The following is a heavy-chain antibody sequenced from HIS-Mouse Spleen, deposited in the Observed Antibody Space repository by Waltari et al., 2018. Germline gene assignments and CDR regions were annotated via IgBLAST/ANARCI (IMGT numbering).Heavy chain of an antibody. J-gene: IGHJ4*02. CDR3: ARDHRNNWAIRD. CDR2: IEYDGSNK. CDR1: GFTFSSYA. D-gene: IGHD1-20*01. Sequence: QVQLVESGGGVVQPGRSLRLSCAASGFTFSSYAMHWVRQAPGRGLEWVAVIEYDGSNKYYADSVKGRFTIARDNSKNTLYLQMNSLRAEDTAVYYCARDHRNNWAIRDWGQGTLVTVSS. V-gene: IGHV3-30-3*01.